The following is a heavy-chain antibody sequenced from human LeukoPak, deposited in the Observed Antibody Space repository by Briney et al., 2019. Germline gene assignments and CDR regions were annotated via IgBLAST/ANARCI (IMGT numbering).Heavy chain of an antibody. V-gene: IGHV3-21*01. CDR2: ISSSSSYI. D-gene: IGHD3-22*01. CDR3: ARARDYYDTYYFDY. CDR1: GFTFSSYW. J-gene: IGHJ4*02. Sequence: AGGSLRLSCAASGFTFSSYWMNWVRQAPGKGLEWVSSISSSSSYIYYADSVKGRFTISRDNAKNSLYLQMNSLRAEDTAVYYCARARDYYDTYYFDYWGQGTLVTVSS.